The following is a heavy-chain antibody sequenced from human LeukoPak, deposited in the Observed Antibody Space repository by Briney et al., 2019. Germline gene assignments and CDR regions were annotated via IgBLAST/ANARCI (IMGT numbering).Heavy chain of an antibody. V-gene: IGHV1-24*01. CDR1: GYSLTDLS. J-gene: IGHJ1*01. Sequence: ASVKVSCNVSGYSLTDLSMHWVRQAPGNGLEWMGGFDPEDARPVYAQKFQGRVTMTEDTSTETAYMELSSLRSEDTAVYFCAAGYSSGWFAEYFHSWGQGTLVTVSS. D-gene: IGHD6-19*01. CDR2: FDPEDARP. CDR3: AAGYSSGWFAEYFHS.